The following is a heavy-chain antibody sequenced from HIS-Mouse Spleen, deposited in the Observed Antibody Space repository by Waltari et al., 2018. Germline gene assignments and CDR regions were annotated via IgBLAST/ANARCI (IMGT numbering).Heavy chain of an antibody. Sequence: QLQLQESGPGLVKPSETLSLTCTVSGGSISSSSYYWGWSRQPPEKGLEWSGSIYYSGSTYYNPSLKSRVTLSVATSQDQFSLKLSSVTAADTAVYYCAREIPYSSSWYDWYFDLWGRGTLVTVSS. D-gene: IGHD6-13*01. CDR1: GGSISSSSYY. CDR3: AREIPYSSSWYDWYFDL. V-gene: IGHV4-39*07. CDR2: IYYSGST. J-gene: IGHJ2*01.